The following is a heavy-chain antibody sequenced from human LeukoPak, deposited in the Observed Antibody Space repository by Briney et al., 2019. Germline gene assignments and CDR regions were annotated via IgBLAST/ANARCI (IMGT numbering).Heavy chain of an antibody. D-gene: IGHD6-6*01. CDR3: ARAIAARSGFDY. Sequence: PGGSLRLSCAASGFSFSSYAMHWVRQAPGKGLQGVSSISSSSSYIYYADSVKGRFTISRDNAKNSLYLQMNSLRAEDTAVYYCARAIAARSGFDYWGQGTLVTVSS. CDR2: ISSSSSYI. V-gene: IGHV3-21*01. J-gene: IGHJ4*02. CDR1: GFSFSSYA.